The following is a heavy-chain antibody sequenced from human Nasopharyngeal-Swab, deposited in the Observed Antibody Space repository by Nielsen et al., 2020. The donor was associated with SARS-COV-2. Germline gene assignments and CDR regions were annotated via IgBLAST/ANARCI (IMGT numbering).Heavy chain of an antibody. J-gene: IGHJ5*02. CDR3: TRDGLQYLVGLFDP. CDR2: IRSKAYGGTT. D-gene: IGHD4-11*01. V-gene: IGHV3-49*02. Sequence: WIRQPPGKGLEWVGFIRSKAYGGTTEYAASVKGRFTISRDDSKSIAYLQMNSLKTEDTAVYYCTRDGLQYLVGLFDPWGQGTLVTVSS.